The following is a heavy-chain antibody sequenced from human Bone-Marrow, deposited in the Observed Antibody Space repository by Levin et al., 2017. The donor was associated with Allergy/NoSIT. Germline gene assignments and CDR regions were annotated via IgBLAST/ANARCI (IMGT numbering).Heavy chain of an antibody. J-gene: IGHJ4*02. CDR1: GFTFSNAW. CDR2: IKSKTDGGTT. D-gene: IGHD3-10*01. CDR3: TTDPEEYGSGSYYPETYYFDY. Sequence: GGSLRLSCAASGFTFSNAWMSWVRQAPGKGLEWVGRIKSKTDGGTTDYAAPVKGSFTISRDDSKNTLYLQMNSLKTEDTAVYYCTTDPEEYGSGSYYPETYYFDYWGQGTLVTVSS. V-gene: IGHV3-15*01.